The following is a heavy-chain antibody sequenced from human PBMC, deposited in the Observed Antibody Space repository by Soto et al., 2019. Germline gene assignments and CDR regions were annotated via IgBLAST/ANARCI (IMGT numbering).Heavy chain of an antibody. Sequence: QMQLLQSGAEVKKPGASVKLTCKDSGYTFRNFGISWVRQAPGQGLEGMGWISAYNANANSAQKFQVRLTMNADTFTSTAYMALRSLRSDDTAVYYCASENSYFDYWRKGTLVTVSS. CDR1: GYTFRNFG. CDR2: ISAYNANA. V-gene: IGHV1-18*01. J-gene: IGHJ4*02. CDR3: ASENSYFDY.